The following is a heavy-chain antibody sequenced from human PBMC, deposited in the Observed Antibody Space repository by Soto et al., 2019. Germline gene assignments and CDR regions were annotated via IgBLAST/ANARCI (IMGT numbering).Heavy chain of an antibody. CDR2: IIPIFGTA. CDR1: GGTFSSYA. D-gene: IGHD2-15*01. CDR3: ARELLNMYDYYGMDV. Sequence: RDSVKVSCKASGGTFSSYAISWVRQAPGQGLEWMGGIIPIFGTANYAQKFQGRVTITADGSTSTAHMELSTLTSGDTPVYCGARELLNMYDYYGMDVWGQGTRVTVSS. V-gene: IGHV1-69*13. J-gene: IGHJ6*02.